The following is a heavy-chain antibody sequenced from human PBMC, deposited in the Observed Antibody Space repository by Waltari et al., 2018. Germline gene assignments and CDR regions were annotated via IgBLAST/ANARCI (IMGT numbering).Heavy chain of an antibody. Sequence: QVQLQESGPGLVKPSETLSLTCAVSGYSISSGYYWGWIRQPPGKGLEWIGSIYHSGSTYDNPSLKSRVTISVDTSKNQFSLKLSSVTAADTAVYYCARDRAGAFDIWGQGTMVTVSS. CDR2: IYHSGST. CDR3: ARDRAGAFDI. V-gene: IGHV4-38-2*02. J-gene: IGHJ3*02. CDR1: GYSISSGYY.